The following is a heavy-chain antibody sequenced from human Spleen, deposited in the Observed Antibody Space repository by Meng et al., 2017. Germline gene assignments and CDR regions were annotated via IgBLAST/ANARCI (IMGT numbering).Heavy chain of an antibody. CDR1: GYTLTHYG. CDR2: ISAYNGNT. CDR3: ARKAGNCITITCYSLDY. J-gene: IGHJ4*02. Sequence: ASVKVSCKASGYTLTHYGISWVRQAPGQGLEWMGWISAYNGNTNYAQKLQGRVTMTTDTSTSTAYMELARLTSEDTAVYFCARKAGNCITITCYSLDYWGQGTLVTVSS. D-gene: IGHD2-15*01. V-gene: IGHV1-18*01.